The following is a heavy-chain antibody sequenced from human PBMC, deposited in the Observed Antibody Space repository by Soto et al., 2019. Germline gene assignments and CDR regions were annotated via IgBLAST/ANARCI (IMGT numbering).Heavy chain of an antibody. Sequence: EVQLVESGGVVVQPGGSLRLSCAASGFSFDEYTMHWVRQTPGKGLEWVSLISWDGGSTYYADSVKGRFTISRENSKNSLYLQMNSLRTEETALYYCAKGPSSRGYDAFDYWGQGTLVTVSS. CDR2: ISWDGGST. CDR3: AKGPSSRGYDAFDY. CDR1: GFSFDEYT. D-gene: IGHD5-12*01. J-gene: IGHJ4*02. V-gene: IGHV3-43*01.